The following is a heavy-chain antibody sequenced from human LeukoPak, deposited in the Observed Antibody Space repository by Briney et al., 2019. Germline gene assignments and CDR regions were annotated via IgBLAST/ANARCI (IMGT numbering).Heavy chain of an antibody. J-gene: IGHJ4*02. D-gene: IGHD3-10*01. V-gene: IGHV3-30*18. CDR1: GFTFTSYS. CDR2: LSYDGSDK. Sequence: GGSLRLSCAASGFTFTSYSMNWVRQAPGKGLEWVAALSYDGSDKWYTDSVKGRFTISRDNSENTVYLQMNSLRTEDTAVYYCAKDRSYYGAGSFFEYWGQGTLVTVSS. CDR3: AKDRSYYGAGSFFEY.